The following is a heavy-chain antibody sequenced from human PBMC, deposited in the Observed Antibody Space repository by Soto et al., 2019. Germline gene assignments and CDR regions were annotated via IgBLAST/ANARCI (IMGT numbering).Heavy chain of an antibody. Sequence: EVQLLESGGGLVQPGGSLRLSCAVSGFTFSNYAMSWVRQAPGKGLEWVSAISATGRSTYYADSVKGRFTISRDNSKNTLSVQMNSVRAEDTALYYCAKKYADNVPGFEIWGQGTMVTVSS. D-gene: IGHD1-1*01. J-gene: IGHJ3*02. CDR1: GFTFSNYA. V-gene: IGHV3-23*01. CDR2: ISATGRST. CDR3: AKKYADNVPGFEI.